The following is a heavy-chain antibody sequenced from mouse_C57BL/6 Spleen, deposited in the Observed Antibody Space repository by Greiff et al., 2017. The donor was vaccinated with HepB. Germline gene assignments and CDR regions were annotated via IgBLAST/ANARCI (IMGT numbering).Heavy chain of an antibody. CDR3: AREDYGSSYVDAMDY. J-gene: IGHJ4*01. V-gene: IGHV3-6*01. CDR2: ISYDGSN. Sequence: ESGPGLVKPSQSLSLTCSVTGYSITSGYYWNWIRQFPGNKLEWMGYISYDGSNNYNPSLKNRISITRDTSKNQFFLKLNSVTTEDTATYYCAREDYGSSYVDAMDYWGQGTSVTVSS. D-gene: IGHD1-1*01. CDR1: GYSITSGYY.